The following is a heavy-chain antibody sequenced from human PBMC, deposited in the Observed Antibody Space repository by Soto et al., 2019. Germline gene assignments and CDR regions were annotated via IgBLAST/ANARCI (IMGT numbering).Heavy chain of an antibody. V-gene: IGHV4-30-4*01. CDR3: ARADYGDYFYYYYYGMDV. CDR2: IYYSGST. CDR1: GGSISSGDYY. D-gene: IGHD4-17*01. J-gene: IGHJ6*02. Sequence: QVQLQESGPGLVKPSQTLSLTCTVSGGSISSGDYYWSWIRQPPGKGLEWIGYIYYSGSTYYNPSLKSRVTISVDASKNQCSLKLSSVTAADTAVYYCARADYGDYFYYYYYGMDVWGQGTTVTVSS.